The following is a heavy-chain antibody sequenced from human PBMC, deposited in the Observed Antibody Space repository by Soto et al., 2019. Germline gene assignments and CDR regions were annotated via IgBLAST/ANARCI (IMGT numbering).Heavy chain of an antibody. Sequence: QVQLQESGPGLVKPSQTLSLTCTVSGGSISSGGYYWSWIRQHPGKGLEWIGYIYYSGSTYYNPSLKSRVTISVDTSKNQFSLKLSSVTAADTAVYYCARERGIAVAGTSRFDPWGQGTLVTVSS. CDR1: GGSISSGGYY. J-gene: IGHJ5*02. CDR2: IYYSGST. D-gene: IGHD6-19*01. V-gene: IGHV4-31*03. CDR3: ARERGIAVAGTSRFDP.